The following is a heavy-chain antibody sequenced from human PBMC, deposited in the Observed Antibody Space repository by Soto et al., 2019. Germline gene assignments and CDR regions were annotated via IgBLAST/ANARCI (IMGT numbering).Heavy chain of an antibody. CDR2: IYYNAIT. CDR3: ARANIAAAGTIFDP. CDR1: GDSVSSGAYY. V-gene: IGHV4-61*08. Sequence: QVKLQESGPGLVKPSETLSLTCTVSGDSVSSGAYYWSWVRQPPGKGLEWIGYIYYNAITGYNPSLKSRVTILVDTSKSEISLTLNSVTAADTAVYYCARANIAAAGTIFDPWGQGVLVTVSA. D-gene: IGHD6-13*01. J-gene: IGHJ5*02.